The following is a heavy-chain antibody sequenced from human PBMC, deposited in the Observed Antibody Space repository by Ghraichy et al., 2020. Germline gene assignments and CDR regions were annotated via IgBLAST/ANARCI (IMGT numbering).Heavy chain of an antibody. D-gene: IGHD1-7*01. Sequence: GGSLRLSCAASGFSFRSYGMHWVRQAPGKGLEWVAVIWYDGTHKYYADSLKGRFTISRDNSKNTLYLQMNSLRAEDTAVYYCARDHEGFITGTEYYFEYWGQGTLVAVSS. V-gene: IGHV3-33*01. CDR1: GFSFRSYG. CDR3: ARDHEGFITGTEYYFEY. J-gene: IGHJ4*02. CDR2: IWYDGTHK.